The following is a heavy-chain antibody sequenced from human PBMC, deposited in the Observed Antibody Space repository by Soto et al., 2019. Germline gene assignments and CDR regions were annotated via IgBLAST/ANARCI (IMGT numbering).Heavy chain of an antibody. Sequence: EVQLVESGGGLVKPGGSLRLSCAASGLTFSKAWMNWVRQAPGKGLEWVGRIKTNSEGGTTDYAAPVQGRFSLSRDDSRNTLSLQMNSLKTDDTAVYYCTTWSVEGVWGQGATVTVSS. D-gene: IGHD2-15*01. V-gene: IGHV3-15*07. CDR3: TTWSVEGV. J-gene: IGHJ6*02. CDR2: IKTNSEGGTT. CDR1: GLTFSKAW.